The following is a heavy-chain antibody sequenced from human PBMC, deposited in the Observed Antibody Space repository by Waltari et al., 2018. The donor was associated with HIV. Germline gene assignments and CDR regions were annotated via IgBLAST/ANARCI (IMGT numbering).Heavy chain of an antibody. J-gene: IGHJ3*02. V-gene: IGHV1-2*02. CDR2: INPNSGGT. CDR3: ARDAKWDPGAFDI. D-gene: IGHD1-26*01. Sequence: QVQLVQSGAEVKKPGASVKVSCKASGYTFTGYYMHWVRQAPGQGLEWMGWINPNSGGTNDAQKFQGRVTMTRDTSISTAYMELSRLRSDDTAVYYCARDAKWDPGAFDIWGQGTMVTVSS. CDR1: GYTFTGYY.